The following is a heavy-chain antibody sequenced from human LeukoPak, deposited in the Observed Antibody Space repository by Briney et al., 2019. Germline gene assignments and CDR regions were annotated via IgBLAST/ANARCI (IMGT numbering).Heavy chain of an antibody. CDR1: GGSIRSSYYY. CDR2: IYDSGST. CDR3: AREWASMIVVGLDAFDI. V-gene: IGHV4-39*07. D-gene: IGHD3-22*01. J-gene: IGHJ3*02. Sequence: SETLSLTCTVSGGSIRSSYYYWGWIRQPPGKGLEWIGSIYDSGSTYYNPSLKSRVTISVDTSKNQFSLKLSSVTAADTAVYYCAREWASMIVVGLDAFDIWGQGTMVTVSS.